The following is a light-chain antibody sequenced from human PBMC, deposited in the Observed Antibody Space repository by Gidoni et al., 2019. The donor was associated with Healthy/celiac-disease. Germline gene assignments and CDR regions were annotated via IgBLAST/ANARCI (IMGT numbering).Light chain of an antibody. CDR2: DAS. V-gene: IGKV3D-20*01. Sequence: EIVLTHSPATLSLSPGDRATLACGASQSVSSSYLAWYQQKPGLAPRLLIYDASSRATGIPDRFSGSGSGTDFTLTISRLEPEDFAVYYCQQYGSSPITFGGGTKVEIK. J-gene: IGKJ4*01. CDR1: QSVSSSY. CDR3: QQYGSSPIT.